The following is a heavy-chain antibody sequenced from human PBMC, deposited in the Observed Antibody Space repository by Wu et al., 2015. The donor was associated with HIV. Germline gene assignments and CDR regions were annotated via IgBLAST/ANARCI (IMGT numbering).Heavy chain of an antibody. CDR2: MNPNSGNT. Sequence: QVQLVQSGAEVKKPGASVKVSCKASGYTFTSYDINWVRQATGQGLEWMGWMNPNSGNTGYAQKFQGRVTITRNTSISTAYMELSSLRSEDTAVYYCAILTGLDVVIAAAGTSDYWGQGTLVTVSS. CDR1: GYTFTSYD. D-gene: IGHD6-13*01. V-gene: IGHV1-8*03. J-gene: IGHJ4*02. CDR3: AILTGLDVVIAAAGTSDY.